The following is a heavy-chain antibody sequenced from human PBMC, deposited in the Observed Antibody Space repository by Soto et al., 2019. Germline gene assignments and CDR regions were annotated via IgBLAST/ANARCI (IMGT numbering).Heavy chain of an antibody. J-gene: IGHJ4*02. CDR2: ISSIYSTI. CDR3: AKDLYGDYIFDY. CDR1: GFTFSSYI. Sequence: GGSLRLSCAASGFTFSSYIMNWVRQAPGKGLEWVSYISSIYSTIYYADSVKGRFTISRDNAKNSLYLQMNSLRAEDTAVYYCAKDLYGDYIFDYWGQGTLVTVSS. V-gene: IGHV3-48*01. D-gene: IGHD4-17*01.